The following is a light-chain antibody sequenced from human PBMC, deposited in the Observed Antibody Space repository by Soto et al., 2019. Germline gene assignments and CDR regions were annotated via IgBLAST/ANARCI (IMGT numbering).Light chain of an antibody. CDR1: SSDVGGYNY. CDR3: SSYTSLTTDV. Sequence: QSVLTQPASVSGSPGQSITISCTGSSSDVGGYNYVSWYQHYPGKAPKLMIYDVSYRPSGVSDRFSGSKSGNTASLTISVLQAEDEADYYCSSYTSLTTDVFGTGTKLTVL. J-gene: IGLJ1*01. CDR2: DVS. V-gene: IGLV2-14*03.